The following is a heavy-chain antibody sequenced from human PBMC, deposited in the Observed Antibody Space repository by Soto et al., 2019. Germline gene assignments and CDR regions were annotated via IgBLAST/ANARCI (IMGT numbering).Heavy chain of an antibody. J-gene: IGHJ6*02. V-gene: IGHV3-23*01. Sequence: AAGGTMSGYGRKRIIKKPRKGLEWVSLIGESGTPTYYAGSVKGRFTISRDNSGNTLFLEMYSLRAEDTAVYYCARYVPGVRYYGLEVWGQGTTVTVSS. CDR2: IGESGTPT. D-gene: IGHD2-2*01. CDR1: GGTMSGYG. CDR3: ARYVPGVRYYGLEV.